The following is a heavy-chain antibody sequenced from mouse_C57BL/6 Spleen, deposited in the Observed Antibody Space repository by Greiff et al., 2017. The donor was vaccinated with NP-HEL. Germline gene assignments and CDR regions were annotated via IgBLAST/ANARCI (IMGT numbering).Heavy chain of an antibody. CDR1: GYAFTNYL. CDR2: INPGSGGT. J-gene: IGHJ1*03. Sequence: VQLQQSGAELVRPGTSVKVSCKASGYAFTNYLIEWVKQRPGQGLEWIGVINPGSGGTNYNEKFKGKATLTADKSSSTAYMQLSSLTSEDSAVYFWARGQYSNHWYFDVWGTGTTVTVSS. CDR3: ARGQYSNHWYFDV. D-gene: IGHD2-5*01. V-gene: IGHV1-54*01.